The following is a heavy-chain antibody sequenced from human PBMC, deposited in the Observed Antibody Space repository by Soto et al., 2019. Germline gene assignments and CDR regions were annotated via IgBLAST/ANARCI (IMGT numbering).Heavy chain of an antibody. V-gene: IGHV3-9*01. Sequence: GGSLRLSSAASGFTMAAYVIHWIRLAPGKGLEWVSGISWNSGSIGYADSVTGRFTISRDDAQDSLYLQMNSLRAEDTALYCCAKDRYAFWSGYLPDYWGQGTLVTVSS. CDR2: ISWNSGSI. CDR1: GFTMAAYV. J-gene: IGHJ4*02. CDR3: AKDRYAFWSGYLPDY. D-gene: IGHD3-3*01.